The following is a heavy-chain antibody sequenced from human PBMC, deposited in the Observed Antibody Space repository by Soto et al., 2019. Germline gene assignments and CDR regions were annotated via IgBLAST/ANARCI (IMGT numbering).Heavy chain of an antibody. Sequence: ASVKVSCKASGGTFSSYAISWVRQAPGQGLEWMGGIIPIFGTANYAQKFQGRVTITADESTSTAYMELSSLRSEDTAVYYCARYVLLWFGFRPPPKEDNYYYYGMDVWGQGTTVTVAS. J-gene: IGHJ6*02. CDR1: GGTFSSYA. CDR2: IIPIFGTA. CDR3: ARYVLLWFGFRPPPKEDNYYYYGMDV. V-gene: IGHV1-69*13. D-gene: IGHD3-10*01.